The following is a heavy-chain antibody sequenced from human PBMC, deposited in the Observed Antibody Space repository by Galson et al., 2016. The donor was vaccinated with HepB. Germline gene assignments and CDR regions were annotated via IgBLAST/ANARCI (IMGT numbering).Heavy chain of an antibody. D-gene: IGHD5-12*01. V-gene: IGHV4-38-2*01. CDR3: ARAIGYSSGYYFDF. CDR2: IHQSGST. CDR1: GYSIDSGYY. J-gene: IGHJ4*02. Sequence: SETLSLTCDVSGYSIDSGYYWAWIRQPPGKGLEWIGSIHQSGSTHYNVTLRSRVSISVDTSKNQFSLKMNSVSGADTAVYYCARAIGYSSGYYFDFWGQGTQVIVSS.